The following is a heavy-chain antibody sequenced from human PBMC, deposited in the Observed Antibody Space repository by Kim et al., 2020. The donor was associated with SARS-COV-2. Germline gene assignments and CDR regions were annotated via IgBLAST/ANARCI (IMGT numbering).Heavy chain of an antibody. J-gene: IGHJ6*03. CDR3: ARVFRGRVPMTGRGYSSPHYYYYYMDV. V-gene: IGHV3-7*01. Sequence: GGSLRLSCAASGFTFSSYWMSWVRQAPGKGLEWVANIKQDGSEKYYVDSVKGRFTISRDNAKNSLYLQMNSLRAEDTAVYYCARVFRGRVPMTGRGYSSPHYYYYYMDVWGKGTTVTVSS. CDR2: IKQDGSEK. CDR1: GFTFSSYW. D-gene: IGHD6-13*01.